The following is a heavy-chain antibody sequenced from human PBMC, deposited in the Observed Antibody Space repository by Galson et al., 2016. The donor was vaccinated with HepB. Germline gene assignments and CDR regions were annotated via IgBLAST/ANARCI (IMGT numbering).Heavy chain of an antibody. J-gene: IGHJ4*02. D-gene: IGHD2-2*01. V-gene: IGHV3-23*01. Sequence: SLRLSCAASGFSFTSYGMSWVRQAPGKGLEWVSGISGSGGSTYYADSPKGRFSISRDNSTETTYLQMNSLRAEDTAIYYCASHSRTYSDDYFDYWGQGTLVTVSS. CDR3: ASHSRTYSDDYFDY. CDR1: GFSFTSYG. CDR2: ISGSGGST.